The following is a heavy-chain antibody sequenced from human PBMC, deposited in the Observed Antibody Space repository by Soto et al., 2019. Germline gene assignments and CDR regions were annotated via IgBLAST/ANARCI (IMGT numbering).Heavy chain of an antibody. J-gene: IGHJ3*02. V-gene: IGHV4-34*01. CDR1: GGSFIGYY. CDR2: INHSGST. D-gene: IGHD6-19*01. CDR3: ARTGYSSGWYKAAFDI. Sequence: SETLSLTCAVYGGSFIGYYCICIRHPPFKGLEWIVEINHSGSTNYNPSLKSRVTISVDTPKNQFSLKLSSVTAADTAVYYCARTGYSSGWYKAAFDIWGQGTMVTVSS.